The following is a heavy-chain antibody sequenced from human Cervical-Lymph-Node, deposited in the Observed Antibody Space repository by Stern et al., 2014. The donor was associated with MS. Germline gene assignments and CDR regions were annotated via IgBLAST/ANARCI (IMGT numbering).Heavy chain of an antibody. CDR1: GYTFTSYW. V-gene: IGHV5-51*01. J-gene: IGHJ4*02. CDR2: TFPGGCVM. Sequence: VQLVQSGPEVKRPGESLKISCQASGYTFTSYWIGWVRQMPGKGLEWIAITFPGGCVMRYRLSFQAQVPMAADRPSSPAYLQWNNPKASDTAIYYCARQRYFDYWGQGTLVTVSS. CDR3: ARQRYFDY.